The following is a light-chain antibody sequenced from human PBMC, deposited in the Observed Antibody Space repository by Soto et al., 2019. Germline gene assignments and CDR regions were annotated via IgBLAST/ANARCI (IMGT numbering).Light chain of an antibody. V-gene: IGLV1-44*01. CDR1: RSNIGSNT. Sequence: QSVLTQPPSASGTPGQRVTISCSGSRSNIGSNTVNWYQQLPGTAPKLLIYSNNQRPSGVPDRFSGSKSGTSASLAISGIQSEDEADYYCAAWDDSLNGLWVFGGGTKVTVL. J-gene: IGLJ3*02. CDR2: SNN. CDR3: AAWDDSLNGLWV.